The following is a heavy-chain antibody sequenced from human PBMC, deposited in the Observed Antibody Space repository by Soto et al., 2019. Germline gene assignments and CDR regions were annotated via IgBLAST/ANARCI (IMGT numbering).Heavy chain of an antibody. Sequence: GGSLRLSCVASGFTFRTYAMSWVRQAPGAGLEWVSGIVGGGTIISYADSVKGRFTISRDDSNNVLYLQMHSLRAEDTAVYYCAKDRKPDGRWPFDRWGKGTLVNVSS. CDR1: GFTFRTYA. J-gene: IGHJ4*02. V-gene: IGHV3-23*03. D-gene: IGHD2-8*01. CDR3: AKDRKPDGRWPFDR. CDR2: IVGGGTII.